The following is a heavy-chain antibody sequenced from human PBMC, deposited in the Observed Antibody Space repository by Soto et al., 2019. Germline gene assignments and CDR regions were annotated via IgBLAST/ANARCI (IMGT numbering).Heavy chain of an antibody. D-gene: IGHD3-10*01. J-gene: IGHJ5*02. CDR3: ARGGSYYGSGKIGWFDP. CDR2: INHSGST. CDR1: GGSFSGYY. V-gene: IGHV4-34*01. Sequence: ETLSLTCAVYGGSFSGYYWSWIRQPPGKGLEWIGEINHSGSTNYNPSLKSRVTISVDTSKNQFSLKLSSVTAADTAVYYCARGGSYYGSGKIGWFDPWGQGTLVTVSP.